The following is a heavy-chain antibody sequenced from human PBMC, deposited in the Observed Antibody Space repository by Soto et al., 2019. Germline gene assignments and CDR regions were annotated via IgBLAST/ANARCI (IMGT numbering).Heavy chain of an antibody. Sequence: QVQLQESGPGLVKPSETLSLTCTVSGGSVSSGSYYWSWIRQPPGKGLEWIGYIYYSGSTNYNPSLKSRVTISVDTSKNQFSLKLSSVTAADTAVYYCARDRAFPPNWFDPWGQGTLVTVSS. CDR3: ARDRAFPPNWFDP. CDR2: IYYSGST. D-gene: IGHD2-21*01. CDR1: GGSVSSGSYY. J-gene: IGHJ5*02. V-gene: IGHV4-61*01.